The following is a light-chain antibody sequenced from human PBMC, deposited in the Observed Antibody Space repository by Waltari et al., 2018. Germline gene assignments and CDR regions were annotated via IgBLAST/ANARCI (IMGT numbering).Light chain of an antibody. Sequence: DIHMTQSPYTLSASVGDRVTITCRASKSFSSWLAWYQQKPGKAPKLLIYQASRLQTGVPSRFSGSESGTEATLTINNLQPDDFATYYCQQYNIYPRTYGQGTKVEIK. J-gene: IGKJ1*01. CDR2: QAS. V-gene: IGKV1-5*03. CDR3: QQYNIYPRT. CDR1: KSFSSW.